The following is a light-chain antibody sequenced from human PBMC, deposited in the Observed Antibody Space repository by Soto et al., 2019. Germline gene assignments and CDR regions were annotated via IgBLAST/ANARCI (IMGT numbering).Light chain of an antibody. V-gene: IGKV3-15*01. CDR2: AAS. J-gene: IGKJ1*01. CDR1: QNMGTN. Sequence: IVVTQSPATLSVSPGERATLSCRTSQNMGTNLGWYQHKPGQAPRLLIYAASTRATGVPARFSGSGSGTEFTLTISSLQPEDFAVYYCQQYNNWPPRGRTFGQGTKVEIK. CDR3: QQYNNWPPRGRT.